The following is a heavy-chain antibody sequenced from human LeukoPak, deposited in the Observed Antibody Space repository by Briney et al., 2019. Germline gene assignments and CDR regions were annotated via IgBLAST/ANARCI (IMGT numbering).Heavy chain of an antibody. CDR1: GYSISSGYY. J-gene: IGHJ4*02. CDR2: VYDSGST. Sequence: SETLSLTCTVSGYSISSGYYWGWIRQPPGKGLEWIGNVYDSGSTYYNASLQSRVTISIDTSKNQFSLRLSSVTAADTAMYYCAKSGGYGLIDYWGQGTLVTVSS. D-gene: IGHD1-26*01. CDR3: AKSGGYGLIDY. V-gene: IGHV4-38-2*02.